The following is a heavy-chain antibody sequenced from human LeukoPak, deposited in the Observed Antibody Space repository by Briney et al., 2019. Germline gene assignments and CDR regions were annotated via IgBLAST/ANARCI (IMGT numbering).Heavy chain of an antibody. CDR2: ISSSGGTI. D-gene: IGHD3-22*01. J-gene: IGHJ4*02. CDR3: AREGGVNYYDLDYFDY. CDR1: GFTLSTYE. Sequence: PGGSLRLSCVGYGFTLSTYEMTCVRQDPGKGLEWVSYISSSGGTIYYAASVKGRLTLSRDNIKNSLYLQINSLRDEDTAVYYCAREGGVNYYDLDYFDYWGQRTLITVSS. V-gene: IGHV3-48*03.